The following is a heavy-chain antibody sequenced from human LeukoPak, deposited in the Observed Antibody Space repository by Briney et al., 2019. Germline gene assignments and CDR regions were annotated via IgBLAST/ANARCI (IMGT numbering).Heavy chain of an antibody. D-gene: IGHD2-2*01. V-gene: IGHV4-39*01. CDR3: ARPPGFSTSFWD. J-gene: IGHJ4*02. CDR1: GGSISGTSYY. Sequence: PSETLSLTCTVSGGSISGTSYYWGWIRQPPGKGPEWIGSIHYSGRTYYKPSLKSRVTISVDTSNNQFSLKLTSVTSADTAVYYCARPPGFSTSFWDWGQGTLVTVSS. CDR2: IHYSGRT.